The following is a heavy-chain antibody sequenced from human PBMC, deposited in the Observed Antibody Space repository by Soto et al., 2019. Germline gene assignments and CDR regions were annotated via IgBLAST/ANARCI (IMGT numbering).Heavy chain of an antibody. CDR1: GFTFSSYV. D-gene: IGHD4-17*01. V-gene: IGHV3-33*01. CDR2: IWYDGSNK. Sequence: SPRLSWGASGFTFSSYVIHWVRQAPGKGLEWVAVIWYDGSNKYYADSVKGRFTISRDNSKNTLYLQMNSLRAEDTAVYYCARDPADYGYYYYGMDVWGQGTTVTVSS. J-gene: IGHJ6*02. CDR3: ARDPADYGYYYYGMDV.